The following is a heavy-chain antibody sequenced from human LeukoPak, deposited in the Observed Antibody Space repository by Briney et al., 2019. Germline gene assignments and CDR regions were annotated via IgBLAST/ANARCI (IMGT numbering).Heavy chain of an antibody. Sequence: SETLSLTCTVSGGSISSYYWSWIRQPPGKGLEWIWYIYYSGSTNYNPSLKSRVTISVDTSKNQFSLKLSSVTAADTAVYYCAIVLVGPYSPLDSCGQGNLVTVSS. CDR3: AIVLVGPYSPLDS. D-gene: IGHD6-13*01. J-gene: IGHJ4*02. CDR1: GGSISSYY. V-gene: IGHV4-59*01. CDR2: IYYSGST.